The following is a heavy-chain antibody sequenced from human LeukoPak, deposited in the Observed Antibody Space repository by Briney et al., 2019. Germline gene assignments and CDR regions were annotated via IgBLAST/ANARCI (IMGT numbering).Heavy chain of an antibody. D-gene: IGHD5-18*01. Sequence: GGSLRLSCAASVFTFSSYSMNWVRQAPGKGREWVSSISSSSSYIYYADSVKGRFTISRDNAKNSLYLQMNSLRAEDTAVYYCARVPTAMANGWGQGTLVTVSS. V-gene: IGHV3-21*01. CDR2: ISSSSSYI. J-gene: IGHJ4*02. CDR1: VFTFSSYS. CDR3: ARVPTAMANG.